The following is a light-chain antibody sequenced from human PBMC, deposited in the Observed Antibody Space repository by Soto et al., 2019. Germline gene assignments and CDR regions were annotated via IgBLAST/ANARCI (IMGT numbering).Light chain of an antibody. J-gene: IGLJ3*02. CDR2: AVS. CDR1: NSDVGAYTF. V-gene: IGLV2-11*01. Sequence: QSALTQPRSVSGSPGQSVTISCTGTNSDVGAYTFVSWYQQLPGKAPKLIISAVSYRPSGVPDRFSGSKSGNTASLTISGLQAEDDADYYCFSYTASDMWVFGGGTKVTVL. CDR3: FSYTASDMWV.